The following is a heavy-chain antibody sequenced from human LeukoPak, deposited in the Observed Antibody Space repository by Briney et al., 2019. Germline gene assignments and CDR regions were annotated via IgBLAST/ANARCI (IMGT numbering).Heavy chain of an antibody. CDR1: GFIVSSNY. Sequence: PGGSLRLSCAASGFIVSSNYMSWVRQAPGKGLEWVSVISSGGNTYYADSVKGRFTISRDNSKNTLYLQMNSLRAEDTAVYYCAKHGEAYGDSRTDYWGQGTLVTVSS. V-gene: IGHV3-53*01. D-gene: IGHD4-17*01. J-gene: IGHJ4*02. CDR3: AKHGEAYGDSRTDY. CDR2: ISSGGNT.